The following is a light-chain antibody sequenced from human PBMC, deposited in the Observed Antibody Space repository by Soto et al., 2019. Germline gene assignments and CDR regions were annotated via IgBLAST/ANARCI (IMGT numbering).Light chain of an antibody. CDR1: SSNIGSKT. CDR3: AAWDDSLNGVV. CDR2: SNN. Sequence: QSALTQPPSASGTPGQRVTISCSGSSSNIGSKTVNWYQQLPGTAPKLLIYSNNQRPSVVPDRFSGSKSGTSASLAISGLQSEDEADYYCAAWDDSLNGVVFGGGTKLTVL. V-gene: IGLV1-44*01. J-gene: IGLJ2*01.